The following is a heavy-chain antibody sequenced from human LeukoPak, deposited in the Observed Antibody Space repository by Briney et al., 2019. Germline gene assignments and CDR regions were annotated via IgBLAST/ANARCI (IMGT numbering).Heavy chain of an antibody. V-gene: IGHV1-69*13. CDR2: IIPIFGTA. Sequence: ASVKVSCKASGGTFSSYAISWVRQAPGQGLEWMGGIIPIFGTANYAQKFQGRVTITADESTSTAYMELSSLGSEDTAVYYCARGCSGGSCYYYYYMDVWGKGTTVTISS. CDR1: GGTFSSYA. J-gene: IGHJ6*03. D-gene: IGHD2-15*01. CDR3: ARGCSGGSCYYYYYMDV.